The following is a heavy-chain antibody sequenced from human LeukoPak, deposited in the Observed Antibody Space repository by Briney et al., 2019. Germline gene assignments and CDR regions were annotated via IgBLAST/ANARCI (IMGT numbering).Heavy chain of an antibody. CDR3: ARDLGGSYFVGPDY. Sequence: PGGSLRLSCAASGFTFSSYSMNWVRQAPGKGLEWVSSISSSDDYIYYADSVKGRFTTSRDNAKHSLYLQMNTLGAEDTAVYYCARDLGGSYFVGPDYWGQGTLVTVSS. CDR2: ISSSDDYI. CDR1: GFTFSSYS. D-gene: IGHD1-26*01. V-gene: IGHV3-21*01. J-gene: IGHJ4*02.